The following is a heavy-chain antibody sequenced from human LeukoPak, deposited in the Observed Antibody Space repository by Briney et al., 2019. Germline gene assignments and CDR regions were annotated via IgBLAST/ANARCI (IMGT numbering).Heavy chain of an antibody. CDR1: GFTFSTYW. D-gene: IGHD6-6*01. Sequence: GGSLRLSCAASGFTFSTYWMTWVRPAPGKGLEWVANVKQDGSEEYYVDSVKGRFTISRDNAKNSLYLQMNSLRAEDTAVYYCARDYRSSSGRSIDYWGQGTLVAVSS. CDR2: VKQDGSEE. J-gene: IGHJ4*02. CDR3: ARDYRSSSGRSIDY. V-gene: IGHV3-7*01.